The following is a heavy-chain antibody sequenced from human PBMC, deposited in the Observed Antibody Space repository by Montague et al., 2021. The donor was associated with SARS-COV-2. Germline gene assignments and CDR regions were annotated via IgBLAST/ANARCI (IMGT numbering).Heavy chain of an antibody. D-gene: IGHD2-8*01. CDR2: FSYSTST. J-gene: IGHJ5*02. V-gene: IGHV4-39*01. CDR1: GASLSTNTDH. CDR3: AGHMGHVLGGVTGDNWFDP. Sequence: SETLSLTCSVYGASLSTNTDHWAWIRPSPGKGLEWVVSFSYSTSTHYNPTLRSRVTMSVDSTKNHFSLKLNSVTAADTAIYYCAGHMGHVLGGVTGDNWFDPWGQGTLVTVSS.